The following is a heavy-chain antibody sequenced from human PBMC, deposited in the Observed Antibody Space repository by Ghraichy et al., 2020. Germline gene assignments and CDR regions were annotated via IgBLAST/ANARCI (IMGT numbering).Heavy chain of an antibody. D-gene: IGHD3-3*01. CDR3: ARTAVRSGYYTRAYYFDY. J-gene: IGHJ4*02. CDR1: GGSFSGYY. V-gene: IGHV4-34*01. Sequence: SETLSLTCAVYGGSFSGYYWSWIRQPPGKGLEWIGEINHSGSTNYNPSLKSRVTISVDTSKNQFSLKLSSVTAADTAVYYCARTAVRSGYYTRAYYFDYWGQGTLVTVSS. CDR2: INHSGST.